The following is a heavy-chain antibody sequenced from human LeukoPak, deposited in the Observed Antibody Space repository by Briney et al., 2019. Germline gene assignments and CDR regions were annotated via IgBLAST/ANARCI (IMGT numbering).Heavy chain of an antibody. V-gene: IGHV3-23*01. D-gene: IGHD3-10*01. CDR1: GFTFSSYA. Sequence: PGGSLRLSCAASGFTFSSYAMSWVRQAPGKGLEWVSAISGSGGSTYYADSVKGRFTISRDNSKNTLYLQMNSLRAEDTAVYYCAKDIPYYYGSGSCFDYWGQGTLVTVYS. J-gene: IGHJ4*02. CDR2: ISGSGGST. CDR3: AKDIPYYYGSGSCFDY.